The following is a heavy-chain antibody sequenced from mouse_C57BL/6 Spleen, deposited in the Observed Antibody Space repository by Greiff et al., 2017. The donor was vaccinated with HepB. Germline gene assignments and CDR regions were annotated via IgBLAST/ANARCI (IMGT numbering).Heavy chain of an antibody. Sequence: VQLQQSGAELVRPGTSVKVSCKASGYAFTNYLIEWVKQRPGQSLEWIGAINPGSGGTNYNEKCKGKATLTADKSSITAYMQLSSLNSEDAAVYFFARRDSAGYDGFAYWGQGTLVAVSA. J-gene: IGHJ3*01. CDR2: INPGSGGT. V-gene: IGHV1-54*01. CDR1: GYAFTNYL. D-gene: IGHD3-2*02. CDR3: ARRDSAGYDGFAY.